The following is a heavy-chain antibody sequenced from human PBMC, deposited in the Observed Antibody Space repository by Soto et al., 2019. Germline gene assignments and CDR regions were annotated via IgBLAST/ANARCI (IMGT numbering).Heavy chain of an antibody. J-gene: IGHJ3*02. CDR2: ISGSAGST. CDR3: AKNMNTHSDYGPFDI. V-gene: IGHV3-23*01. Sequence: EVQLLESGGGLVQPGGSLRLACAASGFTFSSYAMTWVRQAPGKGLEWVSTISGSAGSTYYADSVKGRFTISRDNSKNTLYLQMSSLRAEDKAVYYCAKNMNTHSDYGPFDIWGQGTMVTVSS. CDR1: GFTFSSYA. D-gene: IGHD4-17*01.